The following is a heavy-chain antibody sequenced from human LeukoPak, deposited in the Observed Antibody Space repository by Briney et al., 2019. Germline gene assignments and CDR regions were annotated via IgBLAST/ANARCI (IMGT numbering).Heavy chain of an antibody. J-gene: IGHJ4*02. Sequence: GESLKISCEASGYTFTNYWIAWVRQVPGKGLEWMGIIYPDDSDTKYSPSFQGQVTISADKSISTAYLQWSSLKAADTAMYYCARSRDSSGYYYLIWGQGTPVTVSS. CDR2: IYPDDSDT. CDR1: GYTFTNYW. D-gene: IGHD3-22*01. V-gene: IGHV5-51*01. CDR3: ARSRDSSGYYYLI.